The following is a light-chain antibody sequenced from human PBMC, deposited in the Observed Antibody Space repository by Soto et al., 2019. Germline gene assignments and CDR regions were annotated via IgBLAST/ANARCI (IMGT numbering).Light chain of an antibody. J-gene: IGKJ1*01. Sequence: DIQMTQSPSSLSASVVDRVTITCRASQGIANYVAWYQQSPGKVPKLLIDDTSTMQSGVPSRFSDSGSGTDFTLTISSLHPEDVATYYCQKYNSAPLAFGQGTKVEI. V-gene: IGKV1-27*01. CDR3: QKYNSAPLA. CDR2: DTS. CDR1: QGIANY.